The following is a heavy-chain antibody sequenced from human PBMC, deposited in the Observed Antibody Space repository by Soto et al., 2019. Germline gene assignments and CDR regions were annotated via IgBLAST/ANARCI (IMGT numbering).Heavy chain of an antibody. J-gene: IGHJ6*02. CDR1: GYTFTSYA. CDR2: ISAYNGNT. D-gene: IGHD3-22*01. V-gene: IGHV1-18*01. Sequence: ASVKVSCKASGYTFTSYAMHWVRQAPGQGLEWMGWISAYNGNTNYAQKLQGRVTMTTDTSTSTAYMELRSLRSDDTAVYYCARESITMIVVGMDVWGQGTTVTVSS. CDR3: ARESITMIVVGMDV.